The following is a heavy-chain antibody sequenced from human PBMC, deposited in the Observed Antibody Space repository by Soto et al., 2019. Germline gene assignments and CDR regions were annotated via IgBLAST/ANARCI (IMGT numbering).Heavy chain of an antibody. Sequence: SETLSLTCTVSGGSISSSSYYWGWIRQPPGKGLEWIGTIYYSGSTYYNPSLKSRVTISVDTSKNQFSLKLSSVTAADTAVYYCARRIQQWSTYYYFDYWGQGTLVTVSS. J-gene: IGHJ4*02. CDR2: IYYSGST. CDR3: ARRIQQWSTYYYFDY. V-gene: IGHV4-39*01. CDR1: GGSISSSSYY. D-gene: IGHD5-18*01.